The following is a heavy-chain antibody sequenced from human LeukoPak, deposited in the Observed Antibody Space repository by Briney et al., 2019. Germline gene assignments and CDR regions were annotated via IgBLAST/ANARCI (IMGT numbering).Heavy chain of an antibody. D-gene: IGHD6-19*01. CDR3: ARVAVAAYYFDY. Sequence: ASMKVSCKTSGYTFTNYGINWVRQAPGQGLEWMGWINPNSGGTNYAQKFQGRVTMTRDTSTSTAYMELSRLRSDDTAVYYCARVAVAAYYFDYWGQGTLVTVSS. V-gene: IGHV1-2*02. CDR1: GYTFTNYG. CDR2: INPNSGGT. J-gene: IGHJ4*02.